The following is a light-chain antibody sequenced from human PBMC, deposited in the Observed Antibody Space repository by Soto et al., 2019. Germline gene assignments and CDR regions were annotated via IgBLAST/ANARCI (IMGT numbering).Light chain of an antibody. J-gene: IGLJ1*01. CDR1: SRDFGGYNY. Sequence: SVLTQPASVSGAPGQSIPISCTGTSRDFGGYNYVSWYQKHPGKAPKLMIYDVSNRPSGVSNRFSGSKSGNTASLTISGLQAEDEADYYCSSYTSSSTLDVFGTGTKVTVL. V-gene: IGLV2-14*01. CDR3: SSYTSSSTLDV. CDR2: DVS.